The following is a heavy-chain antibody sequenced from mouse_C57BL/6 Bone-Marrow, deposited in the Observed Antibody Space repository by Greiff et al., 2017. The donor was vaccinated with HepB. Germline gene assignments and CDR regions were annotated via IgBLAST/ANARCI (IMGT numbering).Heavy chain of an antibody. CDR1: GYTFTSYG. CDR3: AKEEGDYYGSSFYWYFDV. CDR2: IYPRSGNT. Sequence: QVQLQQSGAELARPGASVKLSCKASGYTFTSYGISWVKQRTGQGLEWIGEIYPRSGNTYYNEKFKGKATLTADKASSTAYMELRSLTSEDSAVYFFAKEEGDYYGSSFYWYFDVWGTGTTVTVSS. D-gene: IGHD1-1*01. J-gene: IGHJ1*03. V-gene: IGHV1-81*01.